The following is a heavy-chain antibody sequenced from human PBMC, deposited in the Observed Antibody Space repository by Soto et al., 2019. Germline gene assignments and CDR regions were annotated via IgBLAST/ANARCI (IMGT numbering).Heavy chain of an antibody. V-gene: IGHV6-1*01. Sequence: SQTLSLTCAISGDSVSSHSAAWNWIRRSPSRGLEWLGRTYYRSKWYNDYAVSVKSRIIINPDTSKNQFSLQLNSVTPEDTAVYYCARDDHCSGGSCYNLADYWGQGTLVTVSS. CDR3: ARDDHCSGGSCYNLADY. CDR1: GDSVSSHSAA. J-gene: IGHJ4*02. CDR2: TYYRSKWYN. D-gene: IGHD2-15*01.